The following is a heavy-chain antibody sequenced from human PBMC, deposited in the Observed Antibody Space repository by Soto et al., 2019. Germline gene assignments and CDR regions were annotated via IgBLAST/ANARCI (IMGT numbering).Heavy chain of an antibody. CDR3: ARRDCGSGRNCEFGAPAFAY. V-gene: IGHV3-23*01. Sequence: EVQLLESGGDLVQPGGSLRLSCAASGFTFSNYDMSWVRQAPGKGLELVSSVSSSGSSTYYADSVKGRFTISRDNSKNTLYLQMSSLGAADTAVYHCARRDCGSGRNCEFGAPAFAYWGQGNLVTVTS. CDR2: VSSSGSST. CDR1: GFTFSNYD. J-gene: IGHJ4*02. D-gene: IGHD2-21*01.